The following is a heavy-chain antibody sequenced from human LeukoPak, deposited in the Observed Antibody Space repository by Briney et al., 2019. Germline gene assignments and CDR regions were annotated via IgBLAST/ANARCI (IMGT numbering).Heavy chain of an antibody. V-gene: IGHV3-30*02. CDR1: GFTFSSYG. Sequence: GGSLRLSCAASGFTFSSYGMHWVRQAPGKGLEWVAFIRYDGSNKYYADSVKGRFTISRDNSKNTLYLQMNSLRAEDTAVYYCAEAYSDYDYFFDYWGQGTLVTVSS. CDR2: IRYDGSNK. J-gene: IGHJ4*02. CDR3: AEAYSDYDYFFDY. D-gene: IGHD5-12*01.